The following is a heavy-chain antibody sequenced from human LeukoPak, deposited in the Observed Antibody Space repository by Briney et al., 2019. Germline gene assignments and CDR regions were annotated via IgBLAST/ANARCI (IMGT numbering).Heavy chain of an antibody. V-gene: IGHV3-23*01. J-gene: IGHJ4*02. D-gene: IGHD2-21*02. CDR3: AKRLVVVTAIGDDH. CDR1: GFTFSSYA. Sequence: PGGSLRLSCAASGFTFSSYAMSWVRQAPGKGLEWVSSISGSGDISYYADSVKGRFTISRDNSKSTLYLQMNSLRAEDTAVYYCAKRLVVVTAIGDDHWGQGTLVTVSS. CDR2: ISGSGDIS.